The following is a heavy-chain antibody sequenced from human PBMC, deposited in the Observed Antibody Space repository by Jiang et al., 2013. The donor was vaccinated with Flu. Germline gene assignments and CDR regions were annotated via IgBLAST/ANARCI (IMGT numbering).Heavy chain of an antibody. CDR1: GFSVSNDY. D-gene: IGHD4-23*01. CDR3: ARDLGYAGDYYWYFGL. CDR2: IYSDGRT. Sequence: VQLLESGGGLVQPGGSLRLSCAASGFSVSNDYMSWVRQAPGKGLEWVSIIYSDGRTYYADSVKGRFTISRDNSKNTLYLQMNSLRADDTALYYCARDLGYAGDYYWYFGLWGRGTWSLSP. V-gene: IGHV3-53*01. J-gene: IGHJ2*01.